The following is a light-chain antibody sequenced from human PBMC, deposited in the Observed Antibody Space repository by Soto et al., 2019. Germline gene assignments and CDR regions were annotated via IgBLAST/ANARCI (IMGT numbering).Light chain of an antibody. CDR2: AAS. J-gene: IGKJ3*01. Sequence: DIQVTHSPSSVSASVGDRVTITCRASQSISSYLNWYQQKPGRAPKLLIYAASSLQSGVPSRFSGSGSGTDFTLTISSLQPEDFATYYCQQSYSTPDTFGPGTKVDIK. V-gene: IGKV1-39*01. CDR3: QQSYSTPDT. CDR1: QSISSY.